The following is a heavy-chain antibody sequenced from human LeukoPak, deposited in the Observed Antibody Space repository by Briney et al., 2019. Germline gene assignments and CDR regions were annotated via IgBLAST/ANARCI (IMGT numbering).Heavy chain of an antibody. Sequence: PSETLSLTCAVYGGSFSGYYWSWIRQPPGKGLEWIGEINHSGSTNYNSSLKSRVTISVDTSKNQFSLKLSSVTAADTAVYYCARRLGIAALYDYWGQGTLVTVSS. CDR2: INHSGST. D-gene: IGHD6-13*01. V-gene: IGHV4-34*01. CDR3: ARRLGIAALYDY. CDR1: GGSFSGYY. J-gene: IGHJ4*02.